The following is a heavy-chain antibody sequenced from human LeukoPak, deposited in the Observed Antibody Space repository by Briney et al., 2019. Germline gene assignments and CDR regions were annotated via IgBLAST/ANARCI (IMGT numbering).Heavy chain of an antibody. CDR2: IYYSGST. Sequence: PSETLSLTCTVSGGSISSSSYSWGWIRQPPGKGLEWIGNIYYSGSTYYNPSLKSRVTISVDTSKNQFSLKLSSVTAADTAVYYCARTSLRAYGFDIWGQGTMVTVSS. J-gene: IGHJ3*02. CDR3: ARTSLRAYGFDI. V-gene: IGHV4-39*01. CDR1: GGSISSSSYS. D-gene: IGHD2-2*01.